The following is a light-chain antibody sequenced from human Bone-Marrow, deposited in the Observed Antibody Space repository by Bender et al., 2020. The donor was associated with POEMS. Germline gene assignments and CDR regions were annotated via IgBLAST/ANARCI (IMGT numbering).Light chain of an antibody. V-gene: IGLV3-1*01. J-gene: IGLJ2*01. CDR1: QLGDQY. CDR3: QVWDTSSVV. CDR2: EDN. Sequence: SYGLTQPPSVSVSPGHTANITCSGDQLGDQYASWYQLKPGQSPVLVIYEDNKRPSEIPERFSGSNSGNIATLTISGTQALDEADYYCQVWDTSSVVFGGGTKLTVL.